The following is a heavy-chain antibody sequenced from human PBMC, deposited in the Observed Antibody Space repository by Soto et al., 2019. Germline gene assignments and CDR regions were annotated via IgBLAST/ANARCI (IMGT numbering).Heavy chain of an antibody. CDR1: GGSISSGDYY. CDR2: IYYSGTT. CDR3: ARVPYCNSACCFPRGLYWIDS. Sequence: PSETLSLACSVSGGSISSGDYYWSWIRQPPGKGLEWIGYIYYSGTTYYNPSLESRVTISIDTSNNQFSLKLNSVTAADTAVYYCARVPYCNSACCFPRGLYWIDSWC. D-gene: IGHD2-2*01. J-gene: IGHJ5*01. V-gene: IGHV4-30-4*01.